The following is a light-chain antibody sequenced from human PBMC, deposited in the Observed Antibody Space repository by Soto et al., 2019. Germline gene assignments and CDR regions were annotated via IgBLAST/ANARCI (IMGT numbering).Light chain of an antibody. CDR2: EVN. CDR3: CSYAGSSTYV. Sequence: QAVLTQPPSASGSPGQSLTISCTGTSSDVGNYDLVSWYQRHPGKAPKVMIHEVNKRPSGVSIRFSGSKSGSTASLTISGLQAEDEAEYYCCSYAGSSTYVFGTATKVTV. CDR1: SSDVGNYDL. V-gene: IGLV2-23*02. J-gene: IGLJ1*01.